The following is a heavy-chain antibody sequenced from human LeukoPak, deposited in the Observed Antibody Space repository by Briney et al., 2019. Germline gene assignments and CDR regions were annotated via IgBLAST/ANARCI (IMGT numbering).Heavy chain of an antibody. J-gene: IGHJ6*01. CDR3: VRVLGCALGSSSVTSYCGLDV. D-gene: IGHD3-10*01. CDR2: MSWKGVMT. Sequence: RPGGSLRLSREPSGLKFDESVMSAVRQTPGRGVECVASMSWKGVMTGYVDSVKGRSTISRDNAMNSLYLQMNSLRPQDTALYYCVRVLGCALGSSSVTSYCGLDVWGQGTTVIVSS. CDR1: GLKFDESV. V-gene: IGHV3-20*04.